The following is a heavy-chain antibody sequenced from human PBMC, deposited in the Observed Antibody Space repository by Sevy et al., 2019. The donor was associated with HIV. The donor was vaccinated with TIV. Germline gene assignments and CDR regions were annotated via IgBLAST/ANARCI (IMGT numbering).Heavy chain of an antibody. CDR3: SRSVYGSGTYLNDY. D-gene: IGHD3-10*01. Sequence: ASMKVSCKASGYLFSGYYVHWVRQAPGQGLEWMGWINPKDGGTNYAQKFQGRATMTTDTSISTAYLELNRLTSDDTAMFYCSRSVYGSGTYLNDYWGQGTLITVSS. CDR2: INPKDGGT. CDR1: GYLFSGYY. V-gene: IGHV1-2*02. J-gene: IGHJ4*02.